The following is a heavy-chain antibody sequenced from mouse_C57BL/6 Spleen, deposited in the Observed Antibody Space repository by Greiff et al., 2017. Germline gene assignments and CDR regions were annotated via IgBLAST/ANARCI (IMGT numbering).Heavy chain of an antibody. V-gene: IGHV5-9*01. CDR2: ISGGGGNT. D-gene: IGHD1-1*02. CDR3: ARHGWGDYYAMDY. J-gene: IGHJ4*01. Sequence: DVKLVESGGGLVKPGGSLKLSCAASGFTFSSYTMSWVRQTPEKRREWVATISGGGGNTYYPDSVKGRFTISRDNAKNTLYLQMSSLRSEDTALYYCARHGWGDYYAMDYWGQGTSVTVSS. CDR1: GFTFSSYT.